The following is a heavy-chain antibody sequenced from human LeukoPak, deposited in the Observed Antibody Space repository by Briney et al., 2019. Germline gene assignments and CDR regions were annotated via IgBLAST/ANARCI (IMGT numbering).Heavy chain of an antibody. Sequence: GASVKVSCKASGYTFTSYGISWVRQAPGQGLEWMGWISAYNGNTNYAQKLQGRVTMTTDTSTSTAYMELRSLRSDDTAVYYCAREIVVVPAAMEKYYCYGMDVWGQGTTVTVSS. J-gene: IGHJ6*02. CDR1: GYTFTSYG. CDR3: AREIVVVPAAMEKYYCYGMDV. V-gene: IGHV1-18*01. D-gene: IGHD2-2*01. CDR2: ISAYNGNT.